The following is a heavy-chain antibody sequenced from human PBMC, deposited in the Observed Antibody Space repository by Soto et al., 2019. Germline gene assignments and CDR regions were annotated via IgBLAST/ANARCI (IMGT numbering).Heavy chain of an antibody. CDR1: GDTFTTYD. Sequence: ASVKVSCKASGDTFTTYDINWVRQATGHGLEWMGWINPNSGNIGYAQRFQGRVTMTRDTAIRTAYMEVSSLRSDDTAVYYCARGRASGSYYLLDYWGQGTLVTVS. D-gene: IGHD3-10*01. V-gene: IGHV1-8*01. J-gene: IGHJ4*02. CDR2: INPNSGNI. CDR3: ARGRASGSYYLLDY.